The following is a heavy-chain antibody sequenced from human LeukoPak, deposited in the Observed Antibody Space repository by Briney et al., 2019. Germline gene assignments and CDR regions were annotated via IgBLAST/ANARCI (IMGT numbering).Heavy chain of an antibody. J-gene: IGHJ4*02. CDR3: ATLYTMVRGVIRYYFDY. Sequence: ASVKASCKVSGYTLTELSMHWVRQAPGKGLEWMGGFDPEDGETIYAQKFQGRVTMTEDTSTDTAYMELSSLRSEDTAVYYCATLYTMVRGVIRYYFDYWGQGTLVTVSS. V-gene: IGHV1-24*01. D-gene: IGHD3-10*01. CDR1: GYTLTELS. CDR2: FDPEDGET.